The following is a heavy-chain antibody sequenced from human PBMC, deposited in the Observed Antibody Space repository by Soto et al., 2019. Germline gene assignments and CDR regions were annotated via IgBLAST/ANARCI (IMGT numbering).Heavy chain of an antibody. CDR3: ARGPAAIYYYGMDV. CDR2: ISSSGSTI. V-gene: IGHV3-11*01. Sequence: VGSLRLSGAASGFTFSDYYMSWIRQAPGKGLEWVSYISSSGSTIYYADSVKGRFTISRDNAKNSLYLQMNSLRAEDTAVYYCARGPAAIYYYGMDVWGQGTTVTVSS. D-gene: IGHD2-2*01. CDR1: GFTFSDYY. J-gene: IGHJ6*02.